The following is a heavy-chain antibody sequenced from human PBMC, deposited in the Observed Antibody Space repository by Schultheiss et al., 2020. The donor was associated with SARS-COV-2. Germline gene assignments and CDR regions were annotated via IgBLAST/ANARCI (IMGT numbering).Heavy chain of an antibody. V-gene: IGHV3-30*03. CDR1: GFTFSSYG. Sequence: GESLKISCAASGFTFSSYGMHWVRQAPGKGLEWVAVISYDGSNKYYADSVKGRFTISRDNSKNTLYLQMNSLRAEETAVYYCARDGPWDGSKATPYFQHWGQGTLVTVSS. J-gene: IGHJ1*01. D-gene: IGHD3-22*01. CDR2: ISYDGSNK. CDR3: ARDGPWDGSKATPYFQH.